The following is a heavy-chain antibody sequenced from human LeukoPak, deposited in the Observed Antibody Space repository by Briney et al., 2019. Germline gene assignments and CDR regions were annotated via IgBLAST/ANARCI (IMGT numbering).Heavy chain of an antibody. J-gene: IGHJ6*02. Sequence: GGSLRLSCAASGFTFSSYSMTWVRQAPGKGLEWVSSISSSSSYIYYADSVKGRFTISRDNAKDSLYLQMNSLRAEDTAVYYCAREGFYGDYVSYYYGMDVWGQGTTVTVSS. D-gene: IGHD4-17*01. CDR3: AREGFYGDYVSYYYGMDV. CDR1: GFTFSSYS. V-gene: IGHV3-21*01. CDR2: ISSSSSYI.